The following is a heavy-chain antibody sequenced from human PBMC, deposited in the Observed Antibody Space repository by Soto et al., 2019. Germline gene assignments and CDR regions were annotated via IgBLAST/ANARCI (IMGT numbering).Heavy chain of an antibody. CDR2: ISHDGSNK. Sequence: QVQLVESGGGVDQPGRSLRLSCAASGFTFSSYAMHWVRQAPGTGLVWVAVISHDGSNKYYADAVKGRFTISRDNSKNTLNQQMISQRAEDTGVYYCARPLWRNDYKWGYFVLWGRSTLVTVSS. J-gene: IGHJ2*01. CDR1: GFTFSSYA. V-gene: IGHV3-30-3*01. CDR3: ARPLWRNDYKWGYFVL. D-gene: IGHD4-4*01.